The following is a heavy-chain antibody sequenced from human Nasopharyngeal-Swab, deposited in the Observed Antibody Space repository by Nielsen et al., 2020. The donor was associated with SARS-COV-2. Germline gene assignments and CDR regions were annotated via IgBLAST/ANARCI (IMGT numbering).Heavy chain of an antibody. J-gene: IGHJ6*02. CDR3: ARMEFYYGSAGFTSPHYYYAMDV. Sequence: WVRQAPGQGLEWMGRITPILDITNYAQKFQGRVTITADKSTYTAYMELSSLRSEDTAIYYCARMEFYYGSAGFTSPHYYYAMDVWGQGTTVTVSS. V-gene: IGHV1-69*02. CDR2: ITPILDIT. D-gene: IGHD3-10*01.